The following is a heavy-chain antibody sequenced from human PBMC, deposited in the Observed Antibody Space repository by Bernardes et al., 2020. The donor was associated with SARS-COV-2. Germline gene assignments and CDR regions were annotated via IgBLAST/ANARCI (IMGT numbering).Heavy chain of an antibody. Sequence: SLRLSCAASGFTFSSYAMSWVRQAPVKGLEWVSVISDSGGSTYYADSVKGRFTISRDNSKNTLYLQMNSLRAEDTAVYYCAKRVGAVKSYYYYGMDVWGQGTTVTVSS. J-gene: IGHJ6*02. CDR3: AKRVGAVKSYYYYGMDV. V-gene: IGHV3-23*01. CDR2: ISDSGGST. D-gene: IGHD4-17*01. CDR1: GFTFSSYA.